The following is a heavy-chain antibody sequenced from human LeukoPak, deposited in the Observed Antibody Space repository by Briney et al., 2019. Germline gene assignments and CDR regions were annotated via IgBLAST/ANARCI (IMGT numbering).Heavy chain of an antibody. J-gene: IGHJ4*02. Sequence: GASVKLSCKASGYTFTSYDINWVRQATGQGLEWMGWMNPNSGNTGYAQKFQGRVTMTRNTSISTAYMELSSLRSEDTAVYYCARGWLRFGELFYWGQGTLVTVSS. CDR2: MNPNSGNT. CDR1: GYTFTSYD. V-gene: IGHV1-8*01. CDR3: ARGWLRFGELFY. D-gene: IGHD3-10*01.